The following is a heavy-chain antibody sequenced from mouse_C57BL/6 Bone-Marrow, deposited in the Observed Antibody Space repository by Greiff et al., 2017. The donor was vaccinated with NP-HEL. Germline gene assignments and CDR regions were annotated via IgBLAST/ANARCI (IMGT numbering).Heavy chain of an antibody. J-gene: IGHJ3*01. V-gene: IGHV5-4*01. CDR1: GFTFSSYA. D-gene: IGHD1-1*01. CDR2: ISDGGSYT. Sequence: DVKLVESGGGLVKPGGSLKLSCAASGFTFSSYAMSWVRQTPEKRLEWVATISDGGSYTYYPDNVKGRFTISRDNAKNNLYLQMSHLKSEDTAMYYCARDHYGSSYEAYWGQGTLVTVSA. CDR3: ARDHYGSSYEAY.